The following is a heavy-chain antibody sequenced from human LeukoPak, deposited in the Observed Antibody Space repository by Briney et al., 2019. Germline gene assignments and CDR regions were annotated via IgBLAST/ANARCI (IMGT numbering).Heavy chain of an antibody. Sequence: ASVRVSCKASGYPFTGYYMHWVRQAPGQGPEWMGRINPYTGDTDYAQKFQGRITLTRDTSLSIVYMDLNRLRSDDTALYYCARDPSHGGLLRAFDIWGQGTRATVSS. CDR3: ARDPSHGGLLRAFDI. CDR1: GYPFTGYY. J-gene: IGHJ3*02. CDR2: INPYTGDT. V-gene: IGHV1-2*02. D-gene: IGHD2/OR15-2a*01.